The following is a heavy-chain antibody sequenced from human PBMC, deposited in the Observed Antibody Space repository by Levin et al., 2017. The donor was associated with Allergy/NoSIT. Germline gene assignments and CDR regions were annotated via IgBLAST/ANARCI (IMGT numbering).Heavy chain of an antibody. CDR3: ARVVGAIDY. Sequence: GESLKISCAASGFTFSSYWMHWVRQAPGKGLVWVSRINSDGSSTSYADSVKGRFTISRDNAKNTLYLQMNSLRAEDTAVYYCARVVGAIDYWGQGTLVTVSS. D-gene: IGHD1-26*01. J-gene: IGHJ4*02. V-gene: IGHV3-74*01. CDR1: GFTFSSYW. CDR2: INSDGSST.